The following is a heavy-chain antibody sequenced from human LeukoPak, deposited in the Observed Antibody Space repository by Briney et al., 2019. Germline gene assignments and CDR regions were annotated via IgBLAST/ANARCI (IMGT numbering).Heavy chain of an antibody. J-gene: IGHJ3*02. CDR2: ISVRSTTI. D-gene: IGHD3-22*01. Sequence: GGSLRLSCAASGFSLSSYSMNWVRQAPGKGLEWLSYISVRSTTINYADSVKGRFTISRDDAEKSLYLQMNSLRVEDTAVYYCAKGGHYYDSSGYHDAFDIWGQGTMVTVSS. V-gene: IGHV3-48*04. CDR3: AKGGHYYDSSGYHDAFDI. CDR1: GFSLSSYS.